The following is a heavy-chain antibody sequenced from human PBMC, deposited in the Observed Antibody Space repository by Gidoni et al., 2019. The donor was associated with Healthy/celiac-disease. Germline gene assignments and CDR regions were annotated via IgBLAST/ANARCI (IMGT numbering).Heavy chain of an antibody. Sequence: QVQLQESGPGLVKPSQTLSLTCPVSGGSISSGGYYWSWIRQHPGKGLEWIGYIYYSGSTYYNPSLKSRVTISVDTSKNQFSLKLSSVTAADTAVYYCARDHTTVDYYYGMDVWGQGTTVTVSS. D-gene: IGHD4-17*01. CDR3: ARDHTTVDYYYGMDV. J-gene: IGHJ6*02. V-gene: IGHV4-31*03. CDR2: IYYSGST. CDR1: GGSISSGGYY.